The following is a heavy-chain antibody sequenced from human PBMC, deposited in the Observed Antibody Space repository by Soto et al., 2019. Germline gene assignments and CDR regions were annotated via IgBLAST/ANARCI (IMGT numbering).Heavy chain of an antibody. D-gene: IGHD3-16*01. J-gene: IGHJ6*02. V-gene: IGHV1-69*08. CDR1: GTIFSSYT. CDR2: IIPILGET. Sequence: QVQLVQSGAEVKKPGSSVSVSCKASGTIFSSYTISWVRQAPGQGLEWMGRIIPILGETNSAQKFQGRVTLTADKSTNTAYMELNSLRLEDTAVYYCARGLGGRMDDWGQGTTVTVSS. CDR3: ARGLGGRMDD.